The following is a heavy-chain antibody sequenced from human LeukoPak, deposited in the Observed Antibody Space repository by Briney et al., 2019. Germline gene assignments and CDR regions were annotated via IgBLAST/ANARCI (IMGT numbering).Heavy chain of an antibody. V-gene: IGHV4-38-2*01. Sequence: SETLSLTCAVCGGSFSGYYWGWIRQPPGKGLEWIGSIYHSGSTYYNPSLKSRVTISVDTSKNQFSLKLSSVTAADTAVYYCARHGGNYYYYYMDVWGKGTTVTVSS. CDR3: ARHGGNYYYYYMDV. CDR2: IYHSGST. J-gene: IGHJ6*03. D-gene: IGHD4-23*01. CDR1: GGSFSGYY.